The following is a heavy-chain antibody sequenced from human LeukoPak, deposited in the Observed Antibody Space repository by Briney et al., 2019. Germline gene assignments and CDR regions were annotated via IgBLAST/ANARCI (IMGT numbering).Heavy chain of an antibody. D-gene: IGHD2-2*01. CDR3: ARAYIVVVPAATGVADY. V-gene: IGHV4-38-2*01. J-gene: IGHJ4*02. CDR2: IYHSGST. Sequence: PSETLSLTCAVSGYSISSGYYWGWIRQPPGKGLEWIGSIYHSGSTYYSPSLKSRVTISVDTSKNQFSLKLSSVTAADTAVYYCARAYIVVVPAATGVADYWGQGTLVTVSS. CDR1: GYSISSGYY.